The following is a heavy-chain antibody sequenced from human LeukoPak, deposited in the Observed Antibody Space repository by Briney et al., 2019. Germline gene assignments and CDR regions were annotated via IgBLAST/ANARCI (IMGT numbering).Heavy chain of an antibody. V-gene: IGHV3-23*01. CDR3: ARDGIVGAYYYYYMDV. J-gene: IGHJ6*03. CDR2: ISGSGGST. D-gene: IGHD1-26*01. Sequence: GGSLRLSCAASGFTFSSYGMSWVRQAPGKGLEWVSAISGSGGSTYYADSVKGRFTISRDNAKNSLYLQMNSLRAEDTALYYCARDGIVGAYYYYYMDVWGKGTTVTVSS. CDR1: GFTFSSYG.